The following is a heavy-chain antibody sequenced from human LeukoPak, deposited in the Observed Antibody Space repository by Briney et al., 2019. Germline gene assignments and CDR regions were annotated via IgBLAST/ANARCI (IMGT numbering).Heavy chain of an antibody. D-gene: IGHD5-18*01. CDR3: AKSLYEVELWLWGLFDY. V-gene: IGHV3-30-3*02. Sequence: PGRSLRLSCAASGFAFSSYAMHWVRQAPGKGLEWVAVISYDGSNKYYADSVKGRFTISRDNSKNTLYLQMNSLRAEDTAVYYCAKSLYEVELWLWGLFDYWGQGTLVTVSS. CDR1: GFAFSSYA. J-gene: IGHJ4*02. CDR2: ISYDGSNK.